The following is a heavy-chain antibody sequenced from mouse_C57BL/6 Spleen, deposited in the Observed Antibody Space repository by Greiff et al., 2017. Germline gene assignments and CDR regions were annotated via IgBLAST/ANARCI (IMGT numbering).Heavy chain of an antibody. V-gene: IGHV2-9-1*01. CDR3: ARNHEGGGMDY. Sequence: GKGLEWLGVIWTGGGTNHNSALKSRLSISKDNSKSQVFLKMNSLQTDDTARYYCARNHEGGGMDYWGQGTSVTVSS. J-gene: IGHJ4*01. CDR2: IWTGGGT.